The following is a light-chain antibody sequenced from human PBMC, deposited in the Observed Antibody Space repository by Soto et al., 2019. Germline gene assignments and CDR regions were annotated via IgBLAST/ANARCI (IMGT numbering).Light chain of an antibody. CDR2: DVS. Sequence: QSVLTQPASVSGSPGQSITISFAGTISDVGGYNYVSWYQQHPGKAPKLIIYDVSNRPSGVSNRFSGSRSGNTASLTISGLQAEDEADYYCSSYTTSNTRQIVFGTGTKVTVL. CDR3: SSYTTSNTRQIV. J-gene: IGLJ1*01. V-gene: IGLV2-14*01. CDR1: ISDVGGYNY.